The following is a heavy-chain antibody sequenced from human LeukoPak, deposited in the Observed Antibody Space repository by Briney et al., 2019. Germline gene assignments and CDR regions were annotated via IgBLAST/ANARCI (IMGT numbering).Heavy chain of an antibody. CDR1: GITFSTYA. J-gene: IGHJ4*02. CDR3: AREEYSTSFDY. CDR2: VWDDGNEQ. V-gene: IGHV3-33*08. Sequence: GGSLRLSCVASGITFSTYAMSWVRQAPDKGLEWVALVWDDGNEQYYADPVKGRFTISRDNSKNTLYLQMNSLRVEDTAVYYCAREEYSTSFDYWGQGTLVTVSP. D-gene: IGHD6-6*01.